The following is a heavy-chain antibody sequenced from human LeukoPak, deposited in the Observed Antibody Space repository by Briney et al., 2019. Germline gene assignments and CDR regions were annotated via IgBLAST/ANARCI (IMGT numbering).Heavy chain of an antibody. J-gene: IGHJ4*02. CDR3: AKDFDYGSNDY. Sequence: GGSLRLSCAASKFTFSNYNMNWVRQAPGKGLEWVAVISYDGSNKYYAGSVKGRFTISRDNSKSTLYLQMNSLRAEDTAVYYCAKDFDYGSNDYWGQGTLVIVSS. V-gene: IGHV3-30*18. D-gene: IGHD3-10*01. CDR1: KFTFSNYN. CDR2: ISYDGSNK.